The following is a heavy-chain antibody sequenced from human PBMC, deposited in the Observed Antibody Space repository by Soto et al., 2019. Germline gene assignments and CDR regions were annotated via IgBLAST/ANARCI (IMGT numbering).Heavy chain of an antibody. CDR3: ARSEEDSDYYYYGMDV. V-gene: IGHV6-1*01. CDR1: GDTVSSNSVA. Sequence: LSLPCVGSGDTVSSNSVAWNWVRQSPSRGLEWLGRTYYRSRWYSDYAVSVRSRIDINADTSKNQVSLQLNSVTPEDTAVYYCARSEEDSDYYYYGMDVWGQGTTVTVSS. D-gene: IGHD2-15*01. J-gene: IGHJ6*02. CDR2: TYYRSRWYS.